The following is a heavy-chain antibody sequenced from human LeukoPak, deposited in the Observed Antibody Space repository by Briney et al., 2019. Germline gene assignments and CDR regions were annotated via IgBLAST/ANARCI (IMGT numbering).Heavy chain of an antibody. CDR2: ISGSGAST. CDR1: GFTFSSYA. V-gene: IGHV3-23*01. J-gene: IGHJ5*02. Sequence: PGGSLRLSCVASGFTFSSYALNWVRQTPGKGLEWVSTISGSGASTYYADAVRGRFTISRDNSRNTLQLQMNSLRAEDTAVYYCAKGYSNGYGAWGRGTLDTVSS. CDR3: AKGYSNGYGA. D-gene: IGHD6-19*01.